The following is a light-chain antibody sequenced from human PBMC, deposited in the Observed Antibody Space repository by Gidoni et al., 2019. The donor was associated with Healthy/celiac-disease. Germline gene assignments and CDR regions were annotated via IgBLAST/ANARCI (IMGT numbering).Light chain of an antibody. J-gene: IGKJ3*01. CDR3: QQYDKLPFT. Sequence: DIQMTQSPSSLSASVGDRVTITCQASQDISNYLNWYQQKPGKAPKLLIYDASNLETGVPSRFSGSGSGTDVTLNISSLQTEDSATYYCQQYDKLPFTFGPGTKVDIK. CDR1: QDISNY. CDR2: DAS. V-gene: IGKV1-33*01.